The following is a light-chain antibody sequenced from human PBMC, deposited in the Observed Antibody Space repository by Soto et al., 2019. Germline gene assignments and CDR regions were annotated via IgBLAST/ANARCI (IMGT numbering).Light chain of an antibody. CDR1: QRVSSSY. CDR2: GAS. CDR3: QQYGSSPLFA. J-gene: IGKJ3*01. Sequence: EIVLTQSPGTLSLSPGERATLSCRASQRVSSSYLAWYQQKPGQAPRLLIYGASSRATGIPDRFSGIESGTDLTLTISRFEPEDVAVYYCQQYGSSPLFAFGPGTKVDI. V-gene: IGKV3-20*01.